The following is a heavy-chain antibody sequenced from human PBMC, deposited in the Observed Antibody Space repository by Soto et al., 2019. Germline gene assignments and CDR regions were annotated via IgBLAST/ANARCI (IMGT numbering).Heavy chain of an antibody. CDR2: IIPIIGTA. Sequence: SVKVSCKASGGTFSDSAITWVRQAPGQGLEWMGGIIPIIGTANYAQNFQGRVTISADAPTGTAYMEMTSLRSEDTAAYYCARGAVVTAIPCYYYSMDVWGQGTTVTVSS. CDR3: ARGAVVTAIPCYYYSMDV. CDR1: GGTFSDSA. V-gene: IGHV1-69*13. J-gene: IGHJ6*02. D-gene: IGHD2-21*02.